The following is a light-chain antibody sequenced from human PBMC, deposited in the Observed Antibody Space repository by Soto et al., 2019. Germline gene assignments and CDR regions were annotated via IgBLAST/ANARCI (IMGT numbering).Light chain of an antibody. Sequence: SDVGGYNYVSWYQQHPGKAPKLMIYDVSNRPSGASTRFSGSKSGNTASLTISGLQAEDEADYYCSSYPSSSTPYVFGTGTKVTVL. CDR3: SSYPSSSTPYV. CDR1: SDVGGYNY. V-gene: IGLV2-14*04. J-gene: IGLJ1*01. CDR2: DVS.